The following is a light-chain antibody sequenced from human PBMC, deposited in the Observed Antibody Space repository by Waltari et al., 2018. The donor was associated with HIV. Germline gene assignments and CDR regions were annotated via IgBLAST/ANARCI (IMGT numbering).Light chain of an antibody. CDR2: EVT. V-gene: IGLV2-14*03. Sequence: QSALTQPASVSGSPGQSITISCTGSSSDVGAYNHVSWYQQYPGKAPKLIIYEVTNRPSGVSNRFSGSKSGNTASLTISGLQAEDEADYYCSSYASSNTLGIFGGGTKLTVL. CDR1: SSDVGAYNH. CDR3: SSYASSNTLGI. J-gene: IGLJ2*01.